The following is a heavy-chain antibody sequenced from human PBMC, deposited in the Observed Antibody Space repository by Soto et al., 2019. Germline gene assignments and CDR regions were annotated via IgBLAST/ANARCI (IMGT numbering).Heavy chain of an antibody. CDR2: IYTSGNT. CDR3: AREGASGFGMDV. D-gene: IGHD1-26*01. Sequence: PSDTLSLTCNVSGGSIRSNYWSWIRQPAGKALEWIGRIYTSGNTNYNPSLKSRATMLVDTSKNQFSLILSSVTAADTAVYYCAREGASGFGMDVWGQGTTVT. J-gene: IGHJ6*02. CDR1: GGSIRSNY. V-gene: IGHV4-4*07.